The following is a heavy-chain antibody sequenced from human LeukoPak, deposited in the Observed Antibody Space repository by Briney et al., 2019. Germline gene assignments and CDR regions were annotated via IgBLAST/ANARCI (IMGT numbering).Heavy chain of an antibody. CDR3: AREGGYYDILTGYLYYYYGMDV. J-gene: IGHJ6*02. CDR2: ISSSSSYI. Sequence: PGGSLRLSCAASGFTFSSYSMNWVRQAPGKGLEWVSSISSSSSYIYYADSVKGRFTISRDNAKNSLYLQMNSLGAEDTAVYYCAREGGYYDILTGYLYYYYGMDVWGQGTTVTVSS. V-gene: IGHV3-21*01. D-gene: IGHD3-9*01. CDR1: GFTFSSYS.